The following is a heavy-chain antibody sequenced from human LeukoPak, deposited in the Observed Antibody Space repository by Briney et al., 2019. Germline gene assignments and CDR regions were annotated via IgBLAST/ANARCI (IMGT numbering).Heavy chain of an antibody. J-gene: IGHJ3*02. CDR3: ARTMGDNFWSGYYLGFDI. D-gene: IGHD3-3*01. Sequence: GESLKISCKGSGYSFTSYWIGWVRQMPGKGLEWMGIIYPGDSDTRYSPSFQGQVTIPADKSISTAYLQWSSLKASDTAMYYCARTMGDNFWSGYYLGFDIWGQGTMVTVSS. CDR1: GYSFTSYW. CDR2: IYPGDSDT. V-gene: IGHV5-51*01.